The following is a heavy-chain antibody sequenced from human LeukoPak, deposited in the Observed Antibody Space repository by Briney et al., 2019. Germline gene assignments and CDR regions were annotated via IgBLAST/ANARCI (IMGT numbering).Heavy chain of an antibody. CDR1: GGTFISYA. CDR3: ARGHRLERQLLWGTFDY. CDR2: IIPIFGTA. D-gene: IGHD2-2*01. J-gene: IGHJ4*02. Sequence: ASVKVSCKASGGTFISYAISWVRQAPGQGLEWMGGIIPIFGTANYAQKFQGRVTITADESTSTAYMELSSLRSEDTAVYYCARGHRLERQLLWGTFDYWGQGTLVTVSS. V-gene: IGHV1-69*13.